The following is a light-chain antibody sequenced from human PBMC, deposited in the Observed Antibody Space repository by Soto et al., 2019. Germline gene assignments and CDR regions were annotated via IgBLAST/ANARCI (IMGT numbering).Light chain of an antibody. CDR1: QKIARF. J-gene: IGKJ5*01. V-gene: IGKV1-39*01. Sequence: DIQMTQSPSSLSASVGDRVTITCRASQKIARFLNWYQQKPGKAPKLLIFAASSLQSGVPSRFSGSGSGTHFTLTINSLQPEDFATYYCQQNYSPPPVTFGQGTRLEIK. CDR3: QQNYSPPPVT. CDR2: AAS.